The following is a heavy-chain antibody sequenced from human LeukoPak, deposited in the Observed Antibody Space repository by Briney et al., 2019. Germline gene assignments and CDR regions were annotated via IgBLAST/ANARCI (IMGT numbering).Heavy chain of an antibody. V-gene: IGHV1-46*01. CDR1: GYTFTSYY. D-gene: IGHD5-24*01. J-gene: IGHJ4*02. CDR2: INTSGGST. Sequence: WASVKVSCKASGYTFTSYYMHWVRQAPGQGLEWMGIINTSGGSTSYAQKFQGRVTMTRDMSTSTVYMELSSLRSEDTAVYYCAREAVRDGYYDYWGQGTLVTVSS. CDR3: AREAVRDGYYDY.